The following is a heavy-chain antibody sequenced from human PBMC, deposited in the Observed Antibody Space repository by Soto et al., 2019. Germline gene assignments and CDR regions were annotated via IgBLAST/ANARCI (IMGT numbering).Heavy chain of an antibody. J-gene: IGHJ4*02. CDR1: GFTFVSYA. V-gene: IGHV3-23*01. Sequence: GGSLRLSCAASGFTFVSYAMSWVRQAPGKGLEWVSAISGSGGSTYYADSVKGRFTISRDNSKNTLYLQMNSLRAEDTAVYYCAKDAELAAAAPRYFDYWGQGTLVTVSS. D-gene: IGHD6-13*01. CDR2: ISGSGGST. CDR3: AKDAELAAAAPRYFDY.